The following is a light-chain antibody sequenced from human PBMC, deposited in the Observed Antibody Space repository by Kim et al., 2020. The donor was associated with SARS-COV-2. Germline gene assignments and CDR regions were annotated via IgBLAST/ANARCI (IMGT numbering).Light chain of an antibody. CDR3: QQYNNWPGT. Sequence: EIVMTQSPATLSVSPGERATLSCRASQNINNNLAWYQQKRGQAPRLLIYAASTRATGIPATFSGSESGTEFTLTISSLQSEDFAVYYCQQYNNWPGTFGQGTKVDIK. V-gene: IGKV3-15*01. CDR2: AAS. CDR1: QNINNN. J-gene: IGKJ1*01.